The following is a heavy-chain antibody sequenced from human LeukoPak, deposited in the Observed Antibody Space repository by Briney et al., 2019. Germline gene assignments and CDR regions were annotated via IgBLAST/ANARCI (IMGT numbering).Heavy chain of an antibody. CDR1: GGSFSGYY. J-gene: IGHJ4*02. Sequence: PSETLSLTCAVYGGSFSGYYWSWIRQPPGKGLEWIGYIYYSGSTNYDPSLKSRVTISVDTSKNQFSLKLNSVTAADTAVYYCARESHGRVDYWGQGTLVTVSS. V-gene: IGHV4-59*01. CDR3: ARESHGRVDY. CDR2: IYYSGST.